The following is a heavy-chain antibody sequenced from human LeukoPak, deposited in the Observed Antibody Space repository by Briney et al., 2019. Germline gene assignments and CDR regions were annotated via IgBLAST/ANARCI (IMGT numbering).Heavy chain of an antibody. Sequence: KPSETLSLTCAVYGGSFSGYYWSWIRQPPGKGLEWIGEINHSGSTNYNPSLKSRVTISVDTPKNQFSLKLSSVTAADTAVYYCARGQRDGYNFDYWGQGTLVTVSS. V-gene: IGHV4-34*01. CDR2: INHSGST. J-gene: IGHJ4*02. CDR3: ARGQRDGYNFDY. CDR1: GGSFSGYY. D-gene: IGHD5-24*01.